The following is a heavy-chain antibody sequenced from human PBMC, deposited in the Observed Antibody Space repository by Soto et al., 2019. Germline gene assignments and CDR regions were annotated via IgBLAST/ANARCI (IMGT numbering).Heavy chain of an antibody. CDR1: GGSFSGYY. CDR3: ARLNYVWGYYPQAERFYYGMDV. V-gene: IGHV4-34*01. D-gene: IGHD3-16*02. Sequence: QVQLQQWGAGLLKPSETLSLTCAVYGGSFSGYYWSWIRQPPGKGLEWIGEINHSGSTNYNPSLKSRVTISIDTSRNQFSLKLSSVTAADKAVYYCARLNYVWGYYPQAERFYYGMDVWGQGTTVTVSS. J-gene: IGHJ6*02. CDR2: INHSGST.